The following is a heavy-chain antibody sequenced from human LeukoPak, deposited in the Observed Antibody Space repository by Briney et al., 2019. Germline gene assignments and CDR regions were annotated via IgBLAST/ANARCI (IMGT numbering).Heavy chain of an antibody. Sequence: GGSLRLSCAASGFTFSSYGMHWVRQAPGKGLEWVAFIQSDGSDQYYADSVKGRLSISRDNSKNTLYLQMNSLRAEDTAVYYCAKDLVRGYGGIFDYWGQGTLVTVSS. CDR1: GFTFSSYG. CDR2: IQSDGSDQ. D-gene: IGHD4-23*01. V-gene: IGHV3-30*02. J-gene: IGHJ4*02. CDR3: AKDLVRGYGGIFDY.